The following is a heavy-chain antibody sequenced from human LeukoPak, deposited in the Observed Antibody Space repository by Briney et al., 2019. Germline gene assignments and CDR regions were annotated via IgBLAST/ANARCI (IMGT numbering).Heavy chain of an antibody. Sequence: AGGSLRLSCGASGFTLGSYAMTWVRQAPGKGLGWVSTVTGGGGSTYYADSVRGRFSLSRVNAEKTVYLQLNSLRSDDTAVYYCARAVRGGTNKRYNYFYMDLWGKGTPVTVSS. CDR2: VTGGGGST. CDR1: GFTLGSYA. D-gene: IGHD2-2*02. CDR3: ARAVRGGTNKRYNYFYMDL. V-gene: IGHV3-23*01. J-gene: IGHJ6*03.